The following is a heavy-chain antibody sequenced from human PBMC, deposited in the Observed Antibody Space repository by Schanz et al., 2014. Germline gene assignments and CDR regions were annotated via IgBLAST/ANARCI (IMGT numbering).Heavy chain of an antibody. V-gene: IGHV3-23*04. CDR2: ISGSGGDT. Sequence: EVQLVESGGGLVQPGGSLRLSCSASGFSFSSYTMSWVRQAPGKGLQWVSTISGSGGDTYPADSVKGRFTISRDNSKNTLYLQMNSLRAEDTAVYYCAKDQGSYGSGSYSYFDYWGQGTLATVSS. D-gene: IGHD3-10*01. CDR3: AKDQGSYGSGSYSYFDY. J-gene: IGHJ4*02. CDR1: GFSFSSYT.